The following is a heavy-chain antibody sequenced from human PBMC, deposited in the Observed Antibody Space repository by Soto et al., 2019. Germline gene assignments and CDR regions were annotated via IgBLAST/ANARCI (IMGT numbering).Heavy chain of an antibody. V-gene: IGHV3-21*01. J-gene: IGHJ5*02. D-gene: IGHD6-13*01. Sequence: EVQLVESAGGLVKPGGSLRLSCAASGFTFSSYSMNWVRQAPGKGLEWVSSISSSSSYIYYADSVKGRFTISRDNAKNSLYLQMNSLRAEDTAVYYCARDGVRIAAAGNWFDPWGQGTLVTVSS. CDR2: ISSSSSYI. CDR3: ARDGVRIAAAGNWFDP. CDR1: GFTFSSYS.